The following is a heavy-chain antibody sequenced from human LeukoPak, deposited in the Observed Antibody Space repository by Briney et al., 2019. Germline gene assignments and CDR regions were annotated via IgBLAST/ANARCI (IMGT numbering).Heavy chain of an antibody. Sequence: SETLSLTCTVSGGSISSSSYYWGWIRQPPGKGLEWIGSIYYSGSTCYNPSLKSRVTISVDTSKNQFSLKLSSVTAADTAVYYCARQTTVWYFDYWGQGTLVTVSS. V-gene: IGHV4-39*07. CDR3: ARQTTVWYFDY. CDR2: IYYSGST. CDR1: GGSISSSSYY. D-gene: IGHD4-17*01. J-gene: IGHJ4*02.